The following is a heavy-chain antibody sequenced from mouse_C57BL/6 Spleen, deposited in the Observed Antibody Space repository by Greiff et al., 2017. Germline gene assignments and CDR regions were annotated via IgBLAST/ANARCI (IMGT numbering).Heavy chain of an antibody. CDR2: IDPSDSST. J-gene: IGHJ2*01. D-gene: IGHD1-1*01. CDR3: ARRYYGSSERDY. V-gene: IGHV1-50*01. CDR1: GYTFTSYW. Sequence: QVQLQQPGAELVKPGASVKLSCKASGYTFTSYWMPWVKQRPGQGLEWIGVIDPSDSSTNYHHKFKGKATLSVDTSSSTAYMQLSRLTSEDSAVDYGARRYYGSSERDYWGQGTTLTVSS.